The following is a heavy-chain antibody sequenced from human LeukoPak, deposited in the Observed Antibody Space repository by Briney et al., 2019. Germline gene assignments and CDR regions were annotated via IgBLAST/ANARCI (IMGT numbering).Heavy chain of an antibody. CDR2: IWYDGSNK. CDR3: ARDRVTMVRGVPLDY. V-gene: IGHV3-33*01. D-gene: IGHD3-10*01. Sequence: GGSLRLSYAASGFTFSSYGMHWVRQAPGKGLEWVAVIWYDGSNKYYADSVKGRFTISRDNSKNTLYLQMNSLRAEDTAVYYCARDRVTMVRGVPLDYWGQGTLVTVSS. CDR1: GFTFSSYG. J-gene: IGHJ4*02.